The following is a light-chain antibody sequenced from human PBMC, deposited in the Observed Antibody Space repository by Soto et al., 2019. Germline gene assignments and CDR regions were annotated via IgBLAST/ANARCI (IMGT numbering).Light chain of an antibody. Sequence: QSVLTQPASVSGSPGQSITISCTGTSSDVGSYSLVSWYQQHPGKAPKLMIYEVSKRPSGVSNRFSGSKSGNTASLTISGLQAEDEADYYCCSYAGSSTLFGTGTKVTVL. CDR3: CSYAGSSTL. J-gene: IGLJ1*01. V-gene: IGLV2-23*02. CDR2: EVS. CDR1: SSDVGSYSL.